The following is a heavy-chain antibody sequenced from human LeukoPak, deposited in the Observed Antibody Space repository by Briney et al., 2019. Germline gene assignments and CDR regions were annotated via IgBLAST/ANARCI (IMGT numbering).Heavy chain of an antibody. D-gene: IGHD5-24*01. V-gene: IGHV3-53*05. CDR2: IYSGGST. Sequence: PGGSLRLSCAASGFTVSSNYMSWVRQAPGKGLEWVSVIYSGGSTYYADSVKGRFTISRDNSKNTLYLQMNSLRAEDTAVYYCARDLDLRRDGYLFDYWGQGTLVTVSS. J-gene: IGHJ4*02. CDR1: GFTVSSNY. CDR3: ARDLDLRRDGYLFDY.